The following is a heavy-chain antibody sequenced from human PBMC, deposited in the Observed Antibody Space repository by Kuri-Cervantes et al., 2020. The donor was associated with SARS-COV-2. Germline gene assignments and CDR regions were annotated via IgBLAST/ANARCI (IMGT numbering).Heavy chain of an antibody. CDR1: GDTFSSYA. CDR3: ARLTFGI. CDR2: IIPILGTA. Sequence: TCKAPGDTFSSYAISWVRQAPGQGLEWMGRIIPILGTAHYAQKFHGRATITADKSTSTAYMELRSLRPEDTAVYYCARLTFGIWGQGTMVTVSS. J-gene: IGHJ3*02. V-gene: IGHV1-69*06.